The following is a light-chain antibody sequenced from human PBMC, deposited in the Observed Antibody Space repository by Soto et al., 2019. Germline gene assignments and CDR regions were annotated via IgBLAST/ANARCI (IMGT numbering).Light chain of an antibody. J-gene: IGKJ1*01. Sequence: QMTQYPSTLSASVGDRVSITCGASQSISSWLSWYQQKPGKAPKLLIYDASNLESGVPSRFSGSGSGTEFTLTISSLQPEDFATYYCLQHNSYPWTFGQVSIVDIK. CDR3: LQHNSYPWT. V-gene: IGKV1-5*01. CDR1: QSISSW. CDR2: DAS.